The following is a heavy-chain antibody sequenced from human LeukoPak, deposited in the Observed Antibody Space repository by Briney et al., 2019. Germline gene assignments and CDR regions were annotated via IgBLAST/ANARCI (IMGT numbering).Heavy chain of an antibody. Sequence: GASVKVSCKASGYTFTSYGISWVRQAPGQGLEWMGWISAYNGNTNYAQKLQGRVTMTTDTSTSTAYMELRSLRSDDTAVYYCARALPKKYCSGGSCYLGYWGQGTLVTVSS. CDR3: ARALPKKYCSGGSCYLGY. D-gene: IGHD2-15*01. CDR2: ISAYNGNT. CDR1: GYTFTSYG. V-gene: IGHV1-18*01. J-gene: IGHJ4*02.